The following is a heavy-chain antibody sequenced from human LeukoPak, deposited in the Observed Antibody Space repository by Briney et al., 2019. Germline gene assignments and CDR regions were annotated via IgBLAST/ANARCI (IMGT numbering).Heavy chain of an antibody. Sequence: ASVKVSCKASGGTFSSYAISWVRQATGQGLEWMGRIIPIFGIANYAQKFQGRVTITADKSTSTAYMELSSLRSEDTAVYYCARQIGDCSSTSCYSWFDPWGQGTLVTVSS. D-gene: IGHD2-2*01. V-gene: IGHV1-69*04. CDR3: ARQIGDCSSTSCYSWFDP. CDR1: GGTFSSYA. J-gene: IGHJ5*02. CDR2: IIPIFGIA.